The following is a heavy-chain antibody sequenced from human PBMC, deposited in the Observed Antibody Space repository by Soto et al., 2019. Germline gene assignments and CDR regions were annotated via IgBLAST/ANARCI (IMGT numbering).Heavy chain of an antibody. Sequence: EVQLLESGGGLVQPGGSLRLSCAASGFTFSSYAMGWVRQAPGKGPEWVSGISGSGGTTYYADSVKGRFTISRDNSKNTLYLQMNSLRAEDTAVYYCAKDLISSGWYCFDYWGQGTLVTVSS. CDR3: AKDLISSGWYCFDY. V-gene: IGHV3-23*01. D-gene: IGHD6-19*01. J-gene: IGHJ4*02. CDR1: GFTFSSYA. CDR2: ISGSGGTT.